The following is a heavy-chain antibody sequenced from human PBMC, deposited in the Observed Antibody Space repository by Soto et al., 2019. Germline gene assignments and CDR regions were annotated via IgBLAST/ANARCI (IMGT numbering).Heavy chain of an antibody. V-gene: IGHV1-18*01. J-gene: IGHJ4*02. Sequence: ASVKVSCKASGYTFTSYCISWVRQAPGQGLEWMGWISAYNGNTNYAQKLQGRVTMTTDTSTSTAYMELRSLRSDDTAVYYCARGTPLPIAVAGLDYWGQGTLVTVSS. CDR1: GYTFTSYC. CDR3: ARGTPLPIAVAGLDY. D-gene: IGHD6-19*01. CDR2: ISAYNGNT.